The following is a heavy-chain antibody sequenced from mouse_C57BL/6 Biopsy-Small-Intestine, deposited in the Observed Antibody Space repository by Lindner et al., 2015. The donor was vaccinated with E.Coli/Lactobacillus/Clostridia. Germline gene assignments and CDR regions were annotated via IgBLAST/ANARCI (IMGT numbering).Heavy chain of an antibody. V-gene: IGHV5-4*01. CDR3: ARDYYYGSSHAWFAY. CDR1: GFTFSSYA. Sequence: VQLQESGGGLVKPGGSLKLSCAASGFTFSSYAMSWVRQTPEKRLEWVATISDGGSYTYYPDNVKGRFTISRDNAKNNLYLQMSHLKSEDTAMYYCARDYYYGSSHAWFAYWGQGTLVTVSA. CDR2: ISDGGSYT. J-gene: IGHJ3*01. D-gene: IGHD1-1*01.